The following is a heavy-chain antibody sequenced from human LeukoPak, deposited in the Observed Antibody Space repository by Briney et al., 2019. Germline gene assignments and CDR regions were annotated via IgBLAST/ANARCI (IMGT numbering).Heavy chain of an antibody. CDR3: SRGSGWLSVY. J-gene: IGHJ4*02. D-gene: IGHD6-19*01. CDR2: ISGGTT. Sequence: AGGSLRLSCTASGFTFGDYLMSWFRQAPGKGLEWIGSISGGTTEYAASVKGRFTISRDDSTSIAYLQMNSLTTEGTAVYYCSRGSGWLSVYWGQGTRVTVSS. CDR1: GFTFGDYL. V-gene: IGHV3-49*03.